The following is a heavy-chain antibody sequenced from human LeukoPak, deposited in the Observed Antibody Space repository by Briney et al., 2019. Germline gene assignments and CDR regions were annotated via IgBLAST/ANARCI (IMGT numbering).Heavy chain of an antibody. V-gene: IGHV4-59*12. Sequence: SETLSLTCTVSGGSISSYYWSWIRQPPGKGLEWIGYIYYSGSTYYNPSLKSRVTISVDTSKNQFSLKLSSVTAADTAVYYCARTEWELVPTLFDYWGQGTLVTVSS. CDR2: IYYSGST. D-gene: IGHD1-26*01. CDR1: GGSISSYY. CDR3: ARTEWELVPTLFDY. J-gene: IGHJ4*02.